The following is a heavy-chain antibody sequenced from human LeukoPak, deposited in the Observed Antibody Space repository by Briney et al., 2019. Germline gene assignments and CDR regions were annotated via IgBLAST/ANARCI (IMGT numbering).Heavy chain of an antibody. D-gene: IGHD6-13*01. CDR3: ARDAGSFQSSPFDY. Sequence: PGRSLRLSCAASGFTFSSYTMHWVRQAPGKGLEWVAVISYDGSNKYYADSVKGRFTISRDNPKNTLYLQMNSLRAEDTAVYYCARDAGSFQSSPFDYWGQGTLVTVSS. CDR1: GFTFSSYT. V-gene: IGHV3-30*01. J-gene: IGHJ4*02. CDR2: ISYDGSNK.